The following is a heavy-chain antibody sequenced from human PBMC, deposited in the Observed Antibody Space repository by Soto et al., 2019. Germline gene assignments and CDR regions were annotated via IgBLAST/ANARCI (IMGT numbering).Heavy chain of an antibody. Sequence: PGGSLRLSCAASGFTFSSYSMNWVRQAPGKGLEWLSYISISSGTIYYADSVRGRFSISRDNAKSSLYLQMNSLRDEDTAVYYCAGQLLYDSSGYYRYYYGMDVWGQGTTATVSS. D-gene: IGHD3-22*01. CDR3: AGQLLYDSSGYYRYYYGMDV. V-gene: IGHV3-48*02. J-gene: IGHJ6*02. CDR1: GFTFSSYS. CDR2: ISISSGTI.